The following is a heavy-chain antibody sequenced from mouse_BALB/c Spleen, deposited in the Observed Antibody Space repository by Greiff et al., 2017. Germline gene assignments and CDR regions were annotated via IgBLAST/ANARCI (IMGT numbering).Heavy chain of an antibody. V-gene: IGHV5-6*02. D-gene: IGHD1-2*01. CDR2: ISSGGSYT. J-gene: IGHJ2*01. CDR1: GFTFSSYG. CDR3: ARRQSITTAYYFDY. Sequence: EVKLMESGGDLVKPGGSLKLSCAASGFTFSSYGMSWVRQTPDKRLEWVATISSGGSYTYYPDSVKGRFTISRDNAKNTLYLQMSSLKSEDTAMYYCARRQSITTAYYFDYWGQGTTLTVSS.